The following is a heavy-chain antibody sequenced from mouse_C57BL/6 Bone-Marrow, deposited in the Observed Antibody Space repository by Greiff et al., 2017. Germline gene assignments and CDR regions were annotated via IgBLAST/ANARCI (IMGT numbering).Heavy chain of an antibody. CDR1: GFTFRDYG. V-gene: IGHV5-17*01. CDR2: ISSGSSTI. Sequence: EVKLQESGGGLVKPGGSLKLSCAASGFTFRDYGLHWVRQAPEKGLGWVAYISSGSSTIYYADTVKGRFTISRDNAKNTLFLQMTSLRSEDTAMYYCARGTGRYFDYWGQGTTLTVSS. CDR3: ARGTGRYFDY. D-gene: IGHD4-1*01. J-gene: IGHJ2*01.